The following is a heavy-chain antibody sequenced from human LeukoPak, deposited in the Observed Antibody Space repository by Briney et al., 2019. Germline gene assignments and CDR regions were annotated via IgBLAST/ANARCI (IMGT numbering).Heavy chain of an antibody. D-gene: IGHD3-3*01. V-gene: IGHV3-23*01. Sequence: GGSLRLSCAASGFTFSSYAMSWVRQAPGKGLEWVSAISGSGGSTYYADSVKGRFTISRDNSKNTLYLQMNSLRAEDTAVYYGAKDGGGEYYDFWSGYFSWLGMSDYWGQGTLVTVSS. CDR1: GFTFSSYA. J-gene: IGHJ4*02. CDR2: ISGSGGST. CDR3: AKDGGGEYYDFWSGYFSWLGMSDY.